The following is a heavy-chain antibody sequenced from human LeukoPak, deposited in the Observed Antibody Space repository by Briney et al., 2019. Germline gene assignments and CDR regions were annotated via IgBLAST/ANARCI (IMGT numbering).Heavy chain of an antibody. CDR2: VSNTGGNT. CDR1: GFTFSSYA. J-gene: IGHJ3*02. D-gene: IGHD6-19*01. Sequence: GGSLRLSCAASGFTFSSYAMSWVRQAPGKGLEWVSTVSNTGGNTYYADSEKGRFTISRDNSKNTVYLQMNSLRAEDTAVYYCAKDSIVPGIAEAGTGGHAFDIWGQGTMVTVSS. CDR3: AKDSIVPGIAEAGTGGHAFDI. V-gene: IGHV3-23*01.